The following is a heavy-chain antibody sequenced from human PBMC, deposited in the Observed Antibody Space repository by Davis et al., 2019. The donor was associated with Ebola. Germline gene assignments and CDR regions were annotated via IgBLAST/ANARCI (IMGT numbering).Heavy chain of an antibody. CDR1: GFPFSSYA. CDR2: ISGSGGST. J-gene: IGHJ3*02. Sequence: GSLRLSCAASGFPFSSYAMSWVRQAPGKGLEWVSAISGSGGSTYYADSVKGRFTISRDNSKNTLYLQMNSLRAEDTAIYYCAKDKNYDFWSGYPHDAFDIWGQGTMVTVSS. CDR3: AKDKNYDFWSGYPHDAFDI. V-gene: IGHV3-23*01. D-gene: IGHD3-3*01.